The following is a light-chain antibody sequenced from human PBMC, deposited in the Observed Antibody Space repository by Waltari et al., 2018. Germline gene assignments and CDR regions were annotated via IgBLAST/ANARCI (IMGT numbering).Light chain of an antibody. V-gene: IGLV2-14*01. J-gene: IGLJ2*01. CDR2: DVT. CDR3: SSYTSTNTVV. CDR1: TNDIGHYNF. Sequence: QSALTQPASVSGSPGQSITISCTGTTNDIGHYNFFSWYQRHPGKAPKLMIFDVTRWSSGVSHRFSGSKSGNTASLTISGLQPEDEADYFCSSYTSTNTVVFGGGTRVTVL.